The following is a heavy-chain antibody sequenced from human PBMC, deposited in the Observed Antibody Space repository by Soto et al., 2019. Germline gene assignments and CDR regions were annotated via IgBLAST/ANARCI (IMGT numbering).Heavy chain of an antibody. CDR3: ARGLVLIPYYYGMDV. CDR2: INHSGST. CDR1: GGSFSGYY. V-gene: IGHV4-34*01. Sequence: PSETLSLTCAVYGGSFSGYYWSWIRQPPGKGLEWIGEINHSGSTNYNPSLKSRVTISVDTSKNQFSLKLSSVTAADTAVYYCARGLVLIPYYYGMDVWGQGTTVT. J-gene: IGHJ6*02. D-gene: IGHD2-8*01.